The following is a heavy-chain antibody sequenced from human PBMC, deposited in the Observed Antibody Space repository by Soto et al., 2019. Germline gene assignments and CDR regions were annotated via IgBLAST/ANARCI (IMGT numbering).Heavy chain of an antibody. CDR1: GYTFTDHG. V-gene: IGHV1-18*01. J-gene: IGHJ4*02. D-gene: IGHD6-13*01. CDR3: AKGRPRLTQQFVDVY. CDR2: ISAYSDNT. Sequence: QIQLVQSGAEVKKPGASVKVSCKASGYTFTDHGISWVRQAPGQGLEWMGWISAYSDNTDYAQKFKGRVTMTTDKYTNTAYMELRSLTSYDTAVDSFAKGRPRLTQQFVDVYWGQGTLVTVSS.